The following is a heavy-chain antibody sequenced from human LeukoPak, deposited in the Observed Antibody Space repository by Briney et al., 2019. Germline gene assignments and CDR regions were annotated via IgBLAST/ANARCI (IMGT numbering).Heavy chain of an antibody. CDR2: INPSGGGT. V-gene: IGHV1-46*01. D-gene: IGHD6-19*01. Sequence: EASVKVSCKASGYTFTNYYMHWVRQAPGQGLEWMGIINPSGGGTTYAQKFQGRVTMTRDTSTSTVYMELSSLRSEDTAVYYCARDRSGWYGPFGYWGQGTLVTVSS. CDR1: GYTFTNYY. CDR3: ARDRSGWYGPFGY. J-gene: IGHJ4*02.